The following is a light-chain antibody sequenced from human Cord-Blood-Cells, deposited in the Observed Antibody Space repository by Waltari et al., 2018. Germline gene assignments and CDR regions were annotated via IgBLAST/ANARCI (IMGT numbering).Light chain of an antibody. J-gene: IGKJ1*01. Sequence: DIVMTQSPDSLAVSLGERATINCKSSPSVLYSSNNKNYLAWYQQKPGQPPKLRIYWASTRESGVPDRFSGSGSGTDFTLTISSLQAEDVAVYYCQQYYSTPWTFGQGTKVEIK. V-gene: IGKV4-1*01. CDR2: WAS. CDR1: PSVLYSSNNKNY. CDR3: QQYYSTPWT.